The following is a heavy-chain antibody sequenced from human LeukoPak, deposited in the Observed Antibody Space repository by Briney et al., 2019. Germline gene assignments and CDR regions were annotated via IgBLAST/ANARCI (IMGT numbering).Heavy chain of an antibody. Sequence: PSETVSLTCGVSGGPISTYYWSWIQQPPGKGLEWIGYIYSSGSTNYNPSLKSRVTISIDTSKNQISLKLSSVSAADTAVYYCARGIGVSNWFDPWGQGTQVTVSS. CDR3: ARGIGVSNWFDP. CDR1: GGPISTYY. D-gene: IGHD3-16*01. V-gene: IGHV4-59*01. J-gene: IGHJ5*02. CDR2: IYSSGST.